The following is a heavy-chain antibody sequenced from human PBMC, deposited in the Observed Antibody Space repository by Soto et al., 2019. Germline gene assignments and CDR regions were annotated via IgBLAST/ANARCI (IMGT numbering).Heavy chain of an antibody. CDR3: ARHEDRLDP. Sequence: SETLSLTCTVSGGSISSSSYYWGWIRQPPGKGLEWIGSIYYSGSTYYNPSLKSRVTISVDTSKNQFSLKLISVTAADTAVYYCARHEDRLDPWGQGTLVTVSS. CDR1: GGSISSSSYY. J-gene: IGHJ5*02. V-gene: IGHV4-39*01. CDR2: IYYSGST.